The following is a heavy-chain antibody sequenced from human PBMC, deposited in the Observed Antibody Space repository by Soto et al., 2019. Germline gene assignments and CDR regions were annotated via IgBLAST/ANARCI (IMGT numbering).Heavy chain of an antibody. CDR2: ISSNGGST. D-gene: IGHD5-12*01. CDR3: AGRGYRGYEIDY. V-gene: IGHV3-64*01. Sequence: EVQLVESGGGLVQPGGSLRLSCAASGFTFSSYAMHWVRQAPGKGLEYVSDISSNGGSTYYANSVKGRFTISRDNSRNRLYVEMGSRRAEDRAVYYCAGRGYRGYEIDYWGQGTLVTVSS. CDR1: GFTFSSYA. J-gene: IGHJ4*02.